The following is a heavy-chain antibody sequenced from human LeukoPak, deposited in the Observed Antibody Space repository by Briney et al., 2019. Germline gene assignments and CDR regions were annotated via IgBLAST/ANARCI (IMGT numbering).Heavy chain of an antibody. CDR2: ISSRSSYI. V-gene: IGHV3-21*01. D-gene: IGHD3-9*01. CDR3: ASDPAGGDFDWLLSGGDAFDI. Sequence: GGSLRLSCAASGFTFSSYSMNWVRQAPGKGLEWVSSISSRSSYIHYADSVKGRFTISRDNAKNSLYLQMNSLRAEDTAVYYCASDPAGGDFDWLLSGGDAFDIWGQGTMVTVSS. CDR1: GFTFSSYS. J-gene: IGHJ3*02.